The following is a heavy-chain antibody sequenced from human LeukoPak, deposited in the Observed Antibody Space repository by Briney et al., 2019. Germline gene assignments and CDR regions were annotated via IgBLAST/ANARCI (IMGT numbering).Heavy chain of an antibody. Sequence: PGASVKVSCKASGYTFTGYYMHWVRQAPGQGLEWMGWINPNSGGTNYAQKFQGRVTMTRDTSISTAYMELSRLRSDDTAVYYCARDRCTNGVCYLVGYFDYWGQGTLVTVSS. V-gene: IGHV1-2*02. CDR1: GYTFTGYY. J-gene: IGHJ4*02. D-gene: IGHD2-8*01. CDR2: INPNSGGT. CDR3: ARDRCTNGVCYLVGYFDY.